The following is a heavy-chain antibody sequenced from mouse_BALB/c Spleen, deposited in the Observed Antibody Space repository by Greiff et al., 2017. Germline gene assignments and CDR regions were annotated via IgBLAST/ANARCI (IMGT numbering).Heavy chain of an antibody. Sequence: EVQLVESGPGLVKPSQSLSLTCTVTGYSITSDYAWNWIRQFPGNKLEWMGYISYSGSTSYNPSLKSRISITRDTSKNQFFLQLNSVTTEDTATYYCARSLRRDWFAYWGQGTLVTVSA. CDR3: ARSLRRDWFAY. J-gene: IGHJ3*01. V-gene: IGHV3-2*02. CDR1: GYSITSDYA. CDR2: ISYSGST.